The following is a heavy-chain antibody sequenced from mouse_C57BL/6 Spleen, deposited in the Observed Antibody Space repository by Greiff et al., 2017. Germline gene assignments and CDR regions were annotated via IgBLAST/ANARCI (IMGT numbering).Heavy chain of an antibody. J-gene: IGHJ4*01. CDR2: INPYNGGT. CDR1: GYTFTDYY. Sequence: EVQLQQSGPVLVKPGASVKMSCKASGYTFTDYYMNWVKQSHGKSLEWIGVINPYNGGTSYNQKFKGKATLTVDKSSSTAYMELNSLTSEDSAVYYCARYVNYEDAMDYWGQGTSVTVSS. V-gene: IGHV1-19*01. CDR3: ARYVNYEDAMDY. D-gene: IGHD2-4*01.